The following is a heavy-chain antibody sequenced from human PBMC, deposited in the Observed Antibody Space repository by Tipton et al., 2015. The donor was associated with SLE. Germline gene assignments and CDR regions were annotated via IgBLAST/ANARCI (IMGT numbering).Heavy chain of an antibody. J-gene: IGHJ4*02. CDR3: VRLRSKVLIDY. CDR1: GGSVSSGSYY. CDR2: IYYSGST. Sequence: GSLRLSCTVSGGSVSSGSYYWAWIRQPPGKGPEWIGTIYYSGSTYYYPSLKSRITISVDTSKNQFSLEVRSVTAADTAVYYCVRLRSKVLIDYWGQGTLVTVSS. V-gene: IGHV4-39*07. D-gene: IGHD2-8*01.